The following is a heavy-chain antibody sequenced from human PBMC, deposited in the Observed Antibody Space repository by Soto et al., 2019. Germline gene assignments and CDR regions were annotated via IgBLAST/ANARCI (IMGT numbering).Heavy chain of an antibody. Sequence: SVKVSCKASGGTFSSYAISWVRQAPGQGLEWMGGIIPIFGTANYAQKFQGRVTITADESTSTAYMELSSLRSEDTAVYYCAREGVVVAADDAFDIWGQGTMVTVSS. D-gene: IGHD2-15*01. CDR1: GGTFSSYA. CDR2: IIPIFGTA. V-gene: IGHV1-69*13. J-gene: IGHJ3*02. CDR3: AREGVVVAADDAFDI.